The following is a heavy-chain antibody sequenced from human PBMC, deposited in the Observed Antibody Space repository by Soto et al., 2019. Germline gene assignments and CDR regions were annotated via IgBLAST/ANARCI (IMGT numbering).Heavy chain of an antibody. CDR1: GFTFSSYA. D-gene: IGHD2-2*02. CDR2: IGTNGDT. Sequence: GGSLRLSCAASGFTFSSYAMDWVRQAPGKGLEWVSAIGTNGDTYYADAVKGRFTISRDNLKTTLYLQMNSLRAEDTALYYCAKKYPGTRPFDYWGQGTWSPSPQ. V-gene: IGHV3-23*01. CDR3: AKKYPGTRPFDY. J-gene: IGHJ4*02.